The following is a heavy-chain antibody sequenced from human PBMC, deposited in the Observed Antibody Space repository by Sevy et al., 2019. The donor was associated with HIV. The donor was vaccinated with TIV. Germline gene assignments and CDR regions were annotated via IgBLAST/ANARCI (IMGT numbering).Heavy chain of an antibody. Sequence: GGSLILSCAASGFTFNTYEMNWARQAPGKGLEWVSYISSSGSTIYYADSVKGRFTISRDNAKNSLYLQMNSLRAEDTAVYYCARGEWGGVNYWGQGTLVTVSS. CDR1: GFTFNTYE. CDR2: ISSSGSTI. J-gene: IGHJ4*02. V-gene: IGHV3-48*03. D-gene: IGHD3-16*01. CDR3: ARGEWGGVNY.